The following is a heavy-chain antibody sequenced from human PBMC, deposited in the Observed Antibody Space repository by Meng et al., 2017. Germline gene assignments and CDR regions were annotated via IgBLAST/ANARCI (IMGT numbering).Heavy chain of an antibody. Sequence: GESLKISCAASGFTFSSYWMSWVRQAPGKGLEWVANIKQDGSEKYYVDSVKGRFTISRDNAKSSLYLQMNSLRAEDTAVYYCASYHPMGAFDIWGQGTMVTVSS. CDR2: IKQDGSEK. J-gene: IGHJ3*02. CDR1: GFTFSSYW. CDR3: ASYHPMGAFDI. D-gene: IGHD3-10*01. V-gene: IGHV3-7*01.